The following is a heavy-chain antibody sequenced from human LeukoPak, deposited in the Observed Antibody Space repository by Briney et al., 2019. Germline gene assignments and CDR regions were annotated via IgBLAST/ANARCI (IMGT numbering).Heavy chain of an antibody. Sequence: SETLSLTCTVSGGSISSGGYYWSWIRQPPGKGLEWIGYIYHSGSTYYNPSLKSRVTISVDRSKNQFSLKLSSVTAADTAVYYCARGNSGSYYTNWFDPWGQGTLVTVSS. CDR1: GGSISSGGYY. D-gene: IGHD3-10*01. CDR2: IYHSGST. CDR3: ARGNSGSYYTNWFDP. J-gene: IGHJ5*02. V-gene: IGHV4-30-2*01.